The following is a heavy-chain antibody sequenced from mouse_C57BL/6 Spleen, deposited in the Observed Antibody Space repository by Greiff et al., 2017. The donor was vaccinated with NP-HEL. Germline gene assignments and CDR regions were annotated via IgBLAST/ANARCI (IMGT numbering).Heavy chain of an antibody. V-gene: IGHV1-61*01. CDR1: GYTFTSYW. D-gene: IGHD2-4*01. CDR2: IYPSDGGT. Sequence: QVQLKQPGAELVRPGSSVKLSCKASGYTFTSYWLDWMKQRPGQGLEWIGNIYPSDGGTHSNQKFKDKATLTVDKSASTAYMQLSSLTSEDSAVYYCAFDYGAYWGQGTLVAVSA. J-gene: IGHJ3*01. CDR3: AFDYGAY.